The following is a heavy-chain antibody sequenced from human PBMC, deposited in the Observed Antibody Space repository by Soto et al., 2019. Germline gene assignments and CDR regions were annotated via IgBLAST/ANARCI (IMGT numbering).Heavy chain of an antibody. V-gene: IGHV4-30-4*01. CDR2: IYYSGST. CDR3: ARSSTGAPEIFVRDIVVVPAAIEFAY. Sequence: SETLSLTCTVSGGSISSGDYYWSWIRQPPGKGLEWIGYIYYSGSTYYNPSLKSRVTISVDTSKNQFSLKLSSVTAADTAVYYCARSSTGAPEIFVRDIVVVPAAIEFAYWGQGTLVTVSS. D-gene: IGHD2-2*02. J-gene: IGHJ4*02. CDR1: GGSISSGDYY.